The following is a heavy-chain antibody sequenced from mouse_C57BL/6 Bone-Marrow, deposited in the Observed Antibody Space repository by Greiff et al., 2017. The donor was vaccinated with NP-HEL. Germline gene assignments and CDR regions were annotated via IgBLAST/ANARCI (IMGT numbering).Heavy chain of an antibody. CDR3: ARFIYYDYPDFDY. D-gene: IGHD2-4*01. CDR2: INPGSGGT. Sequence: QVQLKQSGAELVRPGTSVKVSCKASGYAFTNYLIEWVKQRPGQGLEWIGVINPGSGGTNYNEKFKGKATLTADKSSSTSYMQLSSLTSEDSAVYVCARFIYYDYPDFDYWGQGTTLTFSS. V-gene: IGHV1-54*01. CDR1: GYAFTNYL. J-gene: IGHJ2*01.